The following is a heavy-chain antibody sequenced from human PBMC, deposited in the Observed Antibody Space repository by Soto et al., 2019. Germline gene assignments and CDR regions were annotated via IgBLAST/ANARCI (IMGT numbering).Heavy chain of an antibody. D-gene: IGHD3-9*01. CDR1: GFTFSSFA. Sequence: QVQLVESGGGVVQPGRSLRLSCAACGFTFSSFAMHWIRQAPGKGLEWVAIISYDGSDRYYADSVKGRFTISRDNSKNTLYLQMNSLRGEDTAVYHCARDLTSQGYFDYWGQGTLVTVSS. J-gene: IGHJ4*02. V-gene: IGHV3-30-3*01. CDR2: ISYDGSDR. CDR3: ARDLTSQGYFDY.